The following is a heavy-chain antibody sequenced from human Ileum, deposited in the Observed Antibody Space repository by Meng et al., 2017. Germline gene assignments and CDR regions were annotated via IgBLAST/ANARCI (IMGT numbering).Heavy chain of an antibody. CDR3: ARDHWGSLDY. Sequence: QVQWHGSGPGRVRPAGPLSLICTVSGGSVSSDGFQWGWVRQPPGKGLEWIGYASTNYNPSLKSRVTISLDTSKNQFSLELSSVTAADTAVYYCARDHWGSLDYWGQGILVTVSS. CDR1: GGSVSSDGFQ. D-gene: IGHD7-27*01. V-gene: IGHV4-61*08. J-gene: IGHJ4*02. CDR2: AST.